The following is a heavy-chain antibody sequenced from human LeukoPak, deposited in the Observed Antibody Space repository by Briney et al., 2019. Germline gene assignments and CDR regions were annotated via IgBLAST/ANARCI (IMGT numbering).Heavy chain of an antibody. CDR1: GFTFDDYA. V-gene: IGHV3-9*01. CDR2: ISWNSGSI. J-gene: IGHJ4*02. Sequence: GRSLRLSCAASGFTFDDYAMHWVRQAPGKGLEWVSGISWNSGSIGYADSVKGRFTISRDNAKNSLYLQMNSLRAEDTALYYCAKVNPVVITTGYFDYWGQGTLVTVSS. CDR3: AKVNPVVITTGYFDY. D-gene: IGHD3-22*01.